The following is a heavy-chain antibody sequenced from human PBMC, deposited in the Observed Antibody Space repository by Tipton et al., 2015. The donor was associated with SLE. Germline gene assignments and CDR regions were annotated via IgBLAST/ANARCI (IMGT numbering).Heavy chain of an antibody. CDR3: AGAIAAAAEGALDI. CDR1: GFTVSSNY. Sequence: QLVQSGGGLVQPGGSLRLSCAASGFTVSSNYMSWVRQAPGKGLEWVSVIYSGGSTYYADSVKGRFTISRHNSKNTLYLQMNSLRAEDTAVYYCAGAIAAAAEGALDIWGQGTMVTVSS. V-gene: IGHV3-53*04. J-gene: IGHJ3*02. D-gene: IGHD6-13*01. CDR2: IYSGGST.